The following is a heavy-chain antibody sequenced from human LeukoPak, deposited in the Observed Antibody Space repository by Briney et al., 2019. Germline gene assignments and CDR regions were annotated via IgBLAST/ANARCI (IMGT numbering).Heavy chain of an antibody. CDR1: GGSFSGYY. CDR2: INHSGST. CDR3: ARGRPLYDFWSGYAFDY. V-gene: IGHV4-34*01. J-gene: IGHJ4*02. Sequence: SGTLSLTCAVYGGSFSGYYWSWVRQPPGKGLEWIGEINHSGSTNYNPSLKSRVTISVDTSKNQFSLKLSSVTAADTAVYYCARGRPLYDFWSGYAFDYWGQGTLVTVSS. D-gene: IGHD3-3*01.